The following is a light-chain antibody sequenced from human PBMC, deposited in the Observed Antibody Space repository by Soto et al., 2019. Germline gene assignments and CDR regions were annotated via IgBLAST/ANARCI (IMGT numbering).Light chain of an antibody. CDR3: SSYARNRDVL. Sequence: QSALTQPPSASGSPGQSVAISCTGTSSDVGNYNYVSWYQQHPGKAPKLMIYEVTKRPPGVPDRFSGSKSGNTASLTVSGLQDEDEADYYCSSYARNRDVLFGGGTKLTVL. CDR2: EVT. CDR1: SSDVGNYNY. V-gene: IGLV2-8*01. J-gene: IGLJ2*01.